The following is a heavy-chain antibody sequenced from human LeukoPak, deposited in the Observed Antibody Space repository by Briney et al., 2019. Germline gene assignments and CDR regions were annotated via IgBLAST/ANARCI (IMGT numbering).Heavy chain of an antibody. CDR3: ARFDYYDSSGCYNFDY. V-gene: IGHV3-21*01. J-gene: IGHJ4*02. D-gene: IGHD3-22*01. Sequence: GGSLRLSCAASGFTFSSYSMNWVRQAPGKGLEWVSSISSSSSYIYYADSVKGRFTISRDNAKNSLYLQMNSLRAEDTAVYYCARFDYYDSSGCYNFDYWGQGTLVTVSS. CDR1: GFTFSSYS. CDR2: ISSSSSYI.